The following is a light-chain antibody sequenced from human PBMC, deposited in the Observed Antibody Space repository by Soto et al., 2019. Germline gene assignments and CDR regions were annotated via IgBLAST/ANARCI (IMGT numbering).Light chain of an antibody. V-gene: IGKV1-8*01. CDR3: QQYYSYPWT. Sequence: AIRMTQSPSSFSASTGDRVTITCRASQDISSYLAWYQQKPGKAPKLLIYAASTLQSGVPSRLSGNGSGTDFTLTISSLQSDDFATYYCQQYYSYPWTFGQGTKVEIK. CDR2: AAS. J-gene: IGKJ1*01. CDR1: QDISSY.